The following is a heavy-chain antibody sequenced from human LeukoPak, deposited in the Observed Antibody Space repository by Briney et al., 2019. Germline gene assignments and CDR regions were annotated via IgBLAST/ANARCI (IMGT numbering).Heavy chain of an antibody. J-gene: IGHJ5*02. CDR2: ISGSGGST. CDR3: ARGVAVPAAPITDNWFDP. D-gene: IGHD2-2*01. CDR1: GFTFSSYA. V-gene: IGHV3-23*01. Sequence: GGSLRLSCAASGFTFSSYAMSWVRQAPGKGLEWVSAISGSGGSTHYADSVKGRFTISRENAKNSLYLQMNSLRAEDTAVYYCARGVAVPAAPITDNWFDPWGQGTLVTVSS.